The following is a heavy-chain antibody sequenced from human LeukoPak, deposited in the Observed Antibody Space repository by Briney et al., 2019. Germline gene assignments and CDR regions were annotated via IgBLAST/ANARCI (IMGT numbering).Heavy chain of an antibody. Sequence: PSETLSLTCTVSGGSISGYYWSWIRQPPGKGLEWMGYIYYSGTTNYNPSLMSRVTISADTSKHQFSLRPRSVTAADTAVHYCARHTTSRSYVDFHYWGPGTLVTVSS. CDR2: IYYSGTT. V-gene: IGHV4-59*08. J-gene: IGHJ4*02. D-gene: IGHD1-26*01. CDR3: ARHTTSRSYVDFHY. CDR1: GGSISGYY.